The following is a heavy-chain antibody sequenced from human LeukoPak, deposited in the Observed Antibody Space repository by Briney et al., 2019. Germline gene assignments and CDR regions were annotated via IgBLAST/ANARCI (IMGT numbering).Heavy chain of an antibody. CDR2: INPNSGGT. Sequence: GASVTVSCKASGYTFTGYYMHWVRQAPGQGLEWMGWINPNSGGTNYAQKFQVRVTMTRDTSISTAYMELSRLRSDDTAVYYCARGYYDILTGYYTGTAFDYWGQGTLVTVSS. D-gene: IGHD3-9*01. CDR3: ARGYYDILTGYYTGTAFDY. CDR1: GYTFTGYY. J-gene: IGHJ4*02. V-gene: IGHV1-2*02.